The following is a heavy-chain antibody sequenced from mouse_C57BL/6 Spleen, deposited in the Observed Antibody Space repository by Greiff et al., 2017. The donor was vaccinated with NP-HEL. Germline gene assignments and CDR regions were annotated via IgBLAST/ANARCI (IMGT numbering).Heavy chain of an antibody. CDR3: ARSEIYSLYYAMDY. D-gene: IGHD2-1*01. V-gene: IGHV1-66*01. Sequence: QVQLQQSGPELVKPGASVKISCKASGYSFTSYYIHWVKQRPGQGLEWIGWIYPGSGNTKYNEKFKGKATLTADTSSSTAYMQLSSLTSEDSAVYYCARSEIYSLYYAMDYWGQGTSVTVSS. CDR2: IYPGSGNT. CDR1: GYSFTSYY. J-gene: IGHJ4*01.